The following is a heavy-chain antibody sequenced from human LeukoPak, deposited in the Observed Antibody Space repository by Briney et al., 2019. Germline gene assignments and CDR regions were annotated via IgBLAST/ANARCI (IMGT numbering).Heavy chain of an antibody. CDR2: IYYSGST. Sequence: SETLSLTCTVSGGSISSYYWRWIRQPPGKGLEWIGYIYYSGSTNYNPSLKSRVTISVDTSKNQFSLKLSSVTAADTAVYYCARDRGYYDSSGYYSPFDYWGQGTLVTVSS. CDR3: ARDRGYYDSSGYYSPFDY. V-gene: IGHV4-59*01. CDR1: GGSISSYY. D-gene: IGHD3-22*01. J-gene: IGHJ4*02.